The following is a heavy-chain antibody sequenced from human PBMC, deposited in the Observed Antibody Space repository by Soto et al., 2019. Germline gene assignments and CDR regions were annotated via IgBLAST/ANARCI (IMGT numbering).Heavy chain of an antibody. Sequence: EVQLVESGGGLVQRGGSLRLSCEVSGFTFSSYCMTWVRQAPGKGLEWVATIKEDGSEKYYVDSVKGRFTISRDNAKNSLYLQRNSLRAVDTAVYYCARDREWEPSQEGFDYWGQGTLVTVSS. V-gene: IGHV3-7*03. CDR3: ARDREWEPSQEGFDY. J-gene: IGHJ4*02. CDR1: GFTFSSYC. D-gene: IGHD1-26*01. CDR2: IKEDGSEK.